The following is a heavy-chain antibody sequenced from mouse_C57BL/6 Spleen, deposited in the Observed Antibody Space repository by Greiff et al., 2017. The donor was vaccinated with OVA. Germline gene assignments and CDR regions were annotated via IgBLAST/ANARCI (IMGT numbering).Heavy chain of an antibody. CDR1: GYSFTGYY. CDR3: ARRGNYDDFDY. V-gene: IGHV1-42*01. Sequence: VQLQQSGPELVKPGASVKISCKASGYSFTGYYMNWVKQSPEKSLEWIGEINPSTGGTTYNQKFKAKATLTVDKSSSTAYMQLKSLTSEDSAVYYCARRGNYDDFDYWGQGTTLTVSS. D-gene: IGHD2-1*01. J-gene: IGHJ2*01. CDR2: INPSTGGT.